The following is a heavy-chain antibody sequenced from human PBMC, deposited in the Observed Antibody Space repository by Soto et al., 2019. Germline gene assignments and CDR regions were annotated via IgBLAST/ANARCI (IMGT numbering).Heavy chain of an antibody. V-gene: IGHV1-58*01. J-gene: IGHJ4*02. Sequence: SVKVSCKVSGLTFPTSACQGFRQVRDQRMEWIGWIVVGSGYQNYAKRFQDRVTLTRDMSTATNYMELSRLTSEDTAIYYCAADATAWQQMVPSDYWGQGTLVTVSS. CDR1: GLTFPTSA. D-gene: IGHD2-8*01. CDR2: IVVGSGYQ. CDR3: AADATAWQQMVPSDY.